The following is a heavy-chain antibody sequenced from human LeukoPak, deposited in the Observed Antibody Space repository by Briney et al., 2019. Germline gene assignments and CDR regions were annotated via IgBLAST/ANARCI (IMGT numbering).Heavy chain of an antibody. Sequence: GGSLRLSCAASGFTFSSYSMNWVRQAPGKGLEWVSSISSSSSYIYYADSVKGRFTISRDNPKNTLYLQMNSLRTEDTAVYFCAKRGVVIRVILVGFHKEAYYFDSWGQGALVTVSS. CDR1: GFTFSSYS. D-gene: IGHD3-22*01. J-gene: IGHJ4*02. CDR3: AKRGVVIRVILVGFHKEAYYFDS. CDR2: ISSSSSYI. V-gene: IGHV3-21*04.